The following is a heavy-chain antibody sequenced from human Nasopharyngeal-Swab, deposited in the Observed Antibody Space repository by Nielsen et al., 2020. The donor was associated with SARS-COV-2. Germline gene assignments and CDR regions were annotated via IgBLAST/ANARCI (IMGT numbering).Heavy chain of an antibody. CDR1: RYTFNNYY. Sequence: SVHVSYLPSRYTFNNYYIHWVRQAPEQGLEWMGMINPGSGGTTYAQKFQGRVTMTRDTSTSTVFMDLSSLRSEDTAVYYCARRGRCSGSSCDMDVWGQGTTVTVSS. J-gene: IGHJ6*02. D-gene: IGHD2-2*01. CDR2: INPGSGGT. CDR3: ARRGRCSGSSCDMDV. V-gene: IGHV1-46*02.